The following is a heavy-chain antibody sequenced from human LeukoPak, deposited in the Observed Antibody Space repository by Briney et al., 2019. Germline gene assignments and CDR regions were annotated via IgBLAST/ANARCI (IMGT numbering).Heavy chain of an antibody. J-gene: IGHJ3*02. Sequence: PGGSLRLSCAASGFTFSSYSMNWVRQAPGKGLEWVSYISSSSSTIYYADSVKGRFTISRDNAKNSLYLQMNSLRAEDTAVYYCASNLIKVLHAFDIWGQGTMVTVSS. V-gene: IGHV3-48*01. D-gene: IGHD1-1*01. CDR1: GFTFSSYS. CDR2: ISSSSSTI. CDR3: ASNLIKVLHAFDI.